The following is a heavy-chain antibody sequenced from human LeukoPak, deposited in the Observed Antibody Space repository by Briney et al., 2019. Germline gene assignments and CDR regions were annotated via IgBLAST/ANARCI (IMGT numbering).Heavy chain of an antibody. D-gene: IGHD4-17*01. CDR3: ARRYGYSQIDY. J-gene: IGHJ4*02. CDR1: GYIFTSYW. Sequence: GESLMIFCKGSGYIFTSYWMGWVRQMPGKGLEWMGIIYPGDSDTRYSPSFQGQVTISADKSNSTAYMQWSSLKASDTAMYYCARRYGYSQIDYWGEGTLVTVSS. CDR2: IYPGDSDT. V-gene: IGHV5-51*01.